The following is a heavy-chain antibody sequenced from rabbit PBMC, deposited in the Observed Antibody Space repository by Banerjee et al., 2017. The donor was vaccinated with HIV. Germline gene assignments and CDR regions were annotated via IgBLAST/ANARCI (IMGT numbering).Heavy chain of an antibody. J-gene: IGHJ4*01. D-gene: IGHD6-1*01. CDR1: GFSFSSSYY. CDR3: ARAGDYDYTYGYAGYPM. Sequence: QSLEESGGDLVKPGASLTLTCTASGFSFSSSYYMCWVRQAPGKGLEWIACIYLGNSAVSYYASWAKGRFTISKSSSTTATLQMTSLTAADTATYFCARAGDYDYTYGYAGYPMWGPGTLVTVS. V-gene: IGHV1S40*01. CDR2: IYLGNSAVS.